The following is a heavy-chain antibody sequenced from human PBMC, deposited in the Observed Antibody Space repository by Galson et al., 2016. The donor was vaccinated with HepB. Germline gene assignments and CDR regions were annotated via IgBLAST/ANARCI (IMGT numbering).Heavy chain of an antibody. J-gene: IGHJ5*02. CDR3: ARAAIIPGARMVFDP. D-gene: IGHD2-2*01. CDR2: IYHSGTT. V-gene: IGHV4-4*02. Sequence: SETLSLTCTVSGGSISGTNWWSWVRQPPGKGLEWIGEIYHSGTTNYSPSLKSRVTISVDTSKNQFSLKLTSVTAADTAVYYCARAAIIPGARMVFDPWGQGILVTVSS. CDR1: GGSISGTNW.